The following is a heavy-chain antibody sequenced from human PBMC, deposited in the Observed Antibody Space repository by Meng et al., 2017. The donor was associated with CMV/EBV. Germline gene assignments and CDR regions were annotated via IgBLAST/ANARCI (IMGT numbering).Heavy chain of an antibody. CDR1: GYTFTGYY. CDR2: INPNSGGT. J-gene: IGHJ4*02. Sequence: VQLLQVGVEVKKSGSLGKVSCKASGYTFTGYYMHWVRQAPGQGLEWMGWINPNSGGTNYAQKFQGRVTMTRDTSISTAYMELSRLRSDDTAVYYCARDLGDTTIYWGQGTLVTVSS. CDR3: ARDLGDTTIY. V-gene: IGHV1-2*02. D-gene: IGHD3-10*01.